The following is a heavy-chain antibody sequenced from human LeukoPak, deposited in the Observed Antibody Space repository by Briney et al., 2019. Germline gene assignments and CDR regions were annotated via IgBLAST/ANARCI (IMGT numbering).Heavy chain of an antibody. Sequence: GGSLRLSCAASGFTFSTYWMTWVRQAPGKGLEWVANIKEDGSDKYYVDSVKGRFTISRDNAKNSLYLQMNSLRVEDTAIYYCARISRRELPCFWGQGTLVTVSS. CDR2: IKEDGSDK. D-gene: IGHD1-7*01. CDR1: GFTFSTYW. J-gene: IGHJ4*02. CDR3: ARISRRELPCF. V-gene: IGHV3-7*03.